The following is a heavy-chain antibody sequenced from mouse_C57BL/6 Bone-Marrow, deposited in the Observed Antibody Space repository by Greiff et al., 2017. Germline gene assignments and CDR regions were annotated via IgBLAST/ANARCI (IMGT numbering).Heavy chain of an antibody. V-gene: IGHV1-69*01. D-gene: IGHD2-4*01. CDR3: ARTPGLRLDY. CDR2: IDPSDSYT. CDR1: GYTFTSSW. Sequence: QVQLKQPGAELVMPGASVKLSCKASGYTFTSSWMHWVKQRPGQGLEWIGEIDPSDSYTNYNQKFKGKSTLTVDKSSSTAYMQLSSLTSEDSAVYYCARTPGLRLDYWGQGTTLTVSS. J-gene: IGHJ2*01.